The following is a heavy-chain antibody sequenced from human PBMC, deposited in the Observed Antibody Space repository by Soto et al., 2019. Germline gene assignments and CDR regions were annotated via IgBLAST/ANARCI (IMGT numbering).Heavy chain of an antibody. CDR1: GGSISSGGYS. CDR3: ARRDSSGYSNYFDY. Sequence: QLQLQESGSGLVKPSQTLSLTCAVSGGSISSGGYSWSWIRQPPGKGLEWIGYIYHSGSTYYNPSLKSRVTISVDTSKNQFSLKLSSVTAADTAVYYCARRDSSGYSNYFDYWGQGTLVTVSS. J-gene: IGHJ4*02. V-gene: IGHV4-30-2*01. CDR2: IYHSGST. D-gene: IGHD3-22*01.